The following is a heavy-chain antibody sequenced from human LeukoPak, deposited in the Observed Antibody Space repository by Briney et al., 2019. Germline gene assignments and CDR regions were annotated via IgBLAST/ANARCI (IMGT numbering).Heavy chain of an antibody. Sequence: GGSLRLSCAASGFTFSSYAMSWVRQAPGKGLEWISAISGSGGSTYYADSVKGRFSISRDNSKNTLYLQMNSLRAEDTAVYYCAKDDDDAFDIWGQGTMVTVSS. CDR3: AKDDDDAFDI. CDR2: ISGSGGST. V-gene: IGHV3-23*01. J-gene: IGHJ3*02. CDR1: GFTFSSYA.